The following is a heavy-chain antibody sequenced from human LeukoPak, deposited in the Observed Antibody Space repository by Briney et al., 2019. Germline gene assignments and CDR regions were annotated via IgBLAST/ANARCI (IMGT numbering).Heavy chain of an antibody. CDR2: ISYDGSNK. CDR3: ARDMSHLSYCSSTSCAYYYYGMDV. CDR1: GFTFSSQA. J-gene: IGHJ6*02. Sequence: GGSLRLSCAASGFTFSSQAMTWVRQAPGKGLEWVAVISYDGSNKYYADSVKGRFTISRDNSKNTLYLQMNSLRAEDTAVYYCARDMSHLSYCSSTSCAYYYYGMDVWGQGTTVTVSS. D-gene: IGHD2-2*01. V-gene: IGHV3-30-3*01.